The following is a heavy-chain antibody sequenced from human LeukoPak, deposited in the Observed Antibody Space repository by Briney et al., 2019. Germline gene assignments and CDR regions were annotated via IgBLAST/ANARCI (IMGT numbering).Heavy chain of an antibody. CDR1: GYSFTTYW. CDR3: ARLMTTVSPRSFDF. CDR2: IYPGDSDT. Sequence: GESLKISCKGSGYSFTTYWIGWVRQMPGKGLEWMGIIYPGDSDTRYSPSFRGQVTISTDKSINTAYPQWSSLKASDIAIYYCARLMTTVSPRSFDFWGQGTLVTVSS. D-gene: IGHD4-17*01. J-gene: IGHJ4*02. V-gene: IGHV5-51*01.